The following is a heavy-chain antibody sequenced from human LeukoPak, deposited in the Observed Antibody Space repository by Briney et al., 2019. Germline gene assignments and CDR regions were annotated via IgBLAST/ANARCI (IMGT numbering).Heavy chain of an antibody. CDR2: IKQDGSEK. V-gene: IGHV3-7*01. Sequence: PGGSLRLSCAASGFTFSSYWMSWVRQAPGKGLEWVANIKQDGSEKYYVDSVKGRFTISRDNAKNSLYLQMNSLRAEDTAVYYCARDAAYSSGYYYYYYMDVWGKGTTVTVSS. CDR1: GFTFSSYW. CDR3: ARDAAYSSGYYYYYYMDV. D-gene: IGHD3-22*01. J-gene: IGHJ6*03.